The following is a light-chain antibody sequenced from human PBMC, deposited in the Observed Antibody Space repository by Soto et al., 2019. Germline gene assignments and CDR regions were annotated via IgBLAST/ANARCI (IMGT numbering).Light chain of an antibody. V-gene: IGLV3-27*01. CDR1: VLAKKY. CDR2: KDS. J-gene: IGLJ2*01. CDR3: YFATDNNLV. Sequence: SYELTQPSSVSVSPGQTARITCSGDVLAKKYARWFQQKPGQAPVLVIYKDSERPSGIPERFSGSSSGTTVTLTISGAQVEDEADYYCYFATDNNLVFGGGTKVTV.